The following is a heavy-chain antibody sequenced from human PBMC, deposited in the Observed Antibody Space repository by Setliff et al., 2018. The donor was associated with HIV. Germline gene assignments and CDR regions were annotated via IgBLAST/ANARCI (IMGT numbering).Heavy chain of an antibody. Sequence: GGSLRLSCAASGFTFSDYYMSWIRQAPGKGLEWVSYISSSSSYTNYADSVKGRFTISRDNAKNSLYLQMYSLRAEDTALYYCAKDRVGYCSTISCPGGFDYWGQGTLVTVSS. V-gene: IGHV3-11*05. CDR1: GFTFSDYY. CDR3: AKDRVGYCSTISCPGGFDY. CDR2: ISSSSSYT. D-gene: IGHD2-2*03. J-gene: IGHJ4*02.